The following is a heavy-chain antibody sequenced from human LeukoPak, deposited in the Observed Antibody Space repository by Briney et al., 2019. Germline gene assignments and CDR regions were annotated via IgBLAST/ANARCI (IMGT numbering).Heavy chain of an antibody. V-gene: IGHV3-30*18. CDR2: ISYDGSNK. CDR1: GFTFSSYG. Sequence: GRSLRLSCAASGFTFSSYGMHWVRQAPGKGLEWVAVISYDGSNKYYADSVKGRFTISRDNSKNTLYLQMNSLRAEDTAAYYCAKEMGSPPYDYYYGMDVWGQGTTVTVSS. J-gene: IGHJ6*02. CDR3: AKEMGSPPYDYYYGMDV. D-gene: IGHD3-10*01.